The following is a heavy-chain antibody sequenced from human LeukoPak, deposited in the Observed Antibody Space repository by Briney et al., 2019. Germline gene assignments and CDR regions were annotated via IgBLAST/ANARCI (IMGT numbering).Heavy chain of an antibody. V-gene: IGHV3-74*01. Sequence: PGGSLRLSCAASGFTFSSYWMHWVRQAPGKGLVWVSRINSDGSSTNYADSVKGRFTISRDNAKNALYLQMNSLRAEDTAVYYCARGPELLRDAFDIWGQGTMVTVSS. CDR1: GFTFSSYW. D-gene: IGHD1-26*01. J-gene: IGHJ3*02. CDR3: ARGPELLRDAFDI. CDR2: INSDGSST.